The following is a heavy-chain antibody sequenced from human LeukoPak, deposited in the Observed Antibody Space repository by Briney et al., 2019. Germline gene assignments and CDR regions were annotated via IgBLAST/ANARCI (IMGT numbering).Heavy chain of an antibody. V-gene: IGHV3-7*05. CDR1: GFTFSNAW. CDR2: IKQDGSEK. D-gene: IGHD6-13*01. CDR3: AREGVGAAADAFDI. J-gene: IGHJ3*02. Sequence: GGSLRLSCAASGFTFSNAWMSWVRQAPGKGLEWVANIKQDGSEKYYVDSVKGRFTISRDNAKNTLYLQMNSLRAEDTAVYYCAREGVGAAADAFDIWGQGTMVTVSS.